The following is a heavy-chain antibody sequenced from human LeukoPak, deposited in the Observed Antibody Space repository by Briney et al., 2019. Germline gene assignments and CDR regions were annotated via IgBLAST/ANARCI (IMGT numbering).Heavy chain of an antibody. CDR1: GGSISSYY. CDR3: ARGSTYGDSSGYGDY. Sequence: SETLSLTCTVSGGSISSYYWSWIRQPPGKGLEWIGYIYYSGSTNYNPSLKSRVTISVDTSKNQFSLKLSSVTAADTAVYYCARGSTYGDSSGYGDYWGQGTLVTVSS. V-gene: IGHV4-59*01. J-gene: IGHJ4*02. CDR2: IYYSGST. D-gene: IGHD3-22*01.